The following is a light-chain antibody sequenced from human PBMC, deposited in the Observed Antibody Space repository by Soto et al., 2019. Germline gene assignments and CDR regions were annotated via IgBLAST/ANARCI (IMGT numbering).Light chain of an antibody. CDR3: SSYRRSSTYV. CDR1: SSDVGSYNY. J-gene: IGLJ1*01. CDR2: QVT. Sequence: QSALTQPASVSGSPGQSITISCTGTSSDVGSYNYVSWHQQHPGQAPKLMIYQVTNRASGVPDRFSASKSGNTASLTISGLQAGDEADYYCSSYRRSSTYVFGTGTKLTVL. V-gene: IGLV2-14*01.